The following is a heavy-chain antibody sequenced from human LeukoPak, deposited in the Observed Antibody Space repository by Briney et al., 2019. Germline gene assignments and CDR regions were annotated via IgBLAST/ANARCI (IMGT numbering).Heavy chain of an antibody. CDR2: INPDGTTT. J-gene: IGHJ4*02. D-gene: IGHD6-19*01. CDR1: GFTFGNYW. V-gene: IGHV3-74*01. CDR3: ARVSIGWYSFDY. Sequence: GGSLRLSCAASGFTFGNYWMHWVRQAPGKGLVWVSRINPDGTTTSYADSVKGRFTISRDNAKDTVYLQMNSLRAEDTAVYYCARVSIGWYSFDYWGQGTLVTVSS.